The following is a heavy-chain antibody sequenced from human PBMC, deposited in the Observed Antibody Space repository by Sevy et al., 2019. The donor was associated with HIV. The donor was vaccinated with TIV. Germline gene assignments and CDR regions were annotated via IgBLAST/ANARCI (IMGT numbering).Heavy chain of an antibody. Sequence: GGSLRLSCAASGFTVSSNYMSWVRQAPGKGLEWVSVIYSGGSTYYADSVKGRFTISRDNSKNTLYLQMNSLRAEDTAVYYCARVRGRVGATKGHFDYWGQGTLVTVS. CDR3: ARVRGRVGATKGHFDY. CDR2: IYSGGST. CDR1: GFTVSSNY. D-gene: IGHD1-26*01. J-gene: IGHJ4*02. V-gene: IGHV3-53*01.